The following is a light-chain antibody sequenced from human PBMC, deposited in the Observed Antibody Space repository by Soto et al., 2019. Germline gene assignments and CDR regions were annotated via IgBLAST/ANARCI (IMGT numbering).Light chain of an antibody. V-gene: IGKV3-20*01. CDR3: QQYSSSPLT. Sequence: EIVLTQSPGTLSLSPGERATLSCRASQSVSSSYLAWYQQKPGQAPRLIIYGASSRATGIPDRFSGSGSGTDFTLTISRLEPEDFAVYYCQQYSSSPLTFGPGTKVDIK. J-gene: IGKJ3*01. CDR1: QSVSSSY. CDR2: GAS.